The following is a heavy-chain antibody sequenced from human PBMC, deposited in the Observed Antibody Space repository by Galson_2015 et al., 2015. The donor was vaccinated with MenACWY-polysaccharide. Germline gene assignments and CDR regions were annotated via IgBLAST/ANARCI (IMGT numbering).Heavy chain of an antibody. CDR1: GFTFSSYS. D-gene: IGHD1-1*01. J-gene: IGHJ4*02. CDR2: IDSSSSTI. V-gene: IGHV3-48*01. Sequence: SLRLSCAASGFTFSSYSTNWVRQAPGKGLEWVSYIDSSSSTIYYADSVKGRFTISRDNAKNSLYLQMNSLRAEDTAVYYCARDRRYYYLDYWGQGTLVTVSS. CDR3: ARDRRYYYLDY.